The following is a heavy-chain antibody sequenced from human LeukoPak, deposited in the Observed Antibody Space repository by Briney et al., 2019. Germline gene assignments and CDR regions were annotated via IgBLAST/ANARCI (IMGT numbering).Heavy chain of an antibody. Sequence: PGGSLRLSCAASGFTFSSYAMSWVRQAPGKGLEWVSAISGGGGSTYYADSVKGRFTISRDNSKNTLYLQMNSLRAEDTAVYYCAKDPVRSPQYYFDYWGQGTLVTVSS. CDR1: GFTFSSYA. V-gene: IGHV3-23*01. J-gene: IGHJ4*02. CDR3: AKDPVRSPQYYFDY. D-gene: IGHD3-10*01. CDR2: ISGGGGST.